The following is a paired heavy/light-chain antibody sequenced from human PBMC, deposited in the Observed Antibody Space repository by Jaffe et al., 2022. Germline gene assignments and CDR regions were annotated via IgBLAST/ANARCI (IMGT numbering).Heavy chain of an antibody. CDR1: GFIFKTYG. V-gene: IGHV3-30*02. D-gene: IGHD3-10*01. CDR3: ARVRSGTSDGADI. J-gene: IGHJ3*02. CDR2: IRFDGNNK. Sequence: QVHLVESGGGVVLPGGSLRLSCAASGFIFKTYGMYWVRQAPGKGLEWVTVIRFDGNNKDYADSVKGRFTVSRDNSNNTLFLQMNSLRVEDTAVYYCARVRSGTSDGADIWGPGTMVIVSS.
Light chain of an antibody. J-gene: IGKJ1*01. V-gene: IGKV1-5*03. CDR1: QSVSDW. CDR2: KAS. Sequence: DIQMTQSPSTLSASIGDRVTITCRASQSVSDWVAWYQQKPGTAPKLLIYKASTLQRGVSSRFSGSGSGTDFTLTISSLQSDDFGTYHCQQYRRNPTFGQGTKVEVK. CDR3: QQYRRNPT.